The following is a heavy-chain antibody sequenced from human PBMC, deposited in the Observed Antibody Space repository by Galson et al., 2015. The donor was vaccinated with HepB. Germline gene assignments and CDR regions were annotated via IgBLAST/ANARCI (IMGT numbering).Heavy chain of an antibody. D-gene: IGHD5-24*01. Sequence: LRLSCAASGFTFRTYGMSWARQAPGKGLEWVSSISGSGGNTYYADSVKGRFTISRDNPTKTLYLQMNSLRAEDTAVYYCAKGRMRWLQLRHHYYDMDVWGQGTTVTVSS. J-gene: IGHJ6*02. CDR1: GFTFRTYG. V-gene: IGHV3-23*01. CDR2: ISGSGGNT. CDR3: AKGRMRWLQLRHHYYDMDV.